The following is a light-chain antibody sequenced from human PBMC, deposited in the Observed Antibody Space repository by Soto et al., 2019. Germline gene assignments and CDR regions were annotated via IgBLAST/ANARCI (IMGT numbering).Light chain of an antibody. CDR3: QHYNSYSEA. V-gene: IGKV1-5*03. Sequence: IQFTQSPSSLSASVGERVTIGCRASQGISSWLAWYQQKPGKAPKLLIYKASTLKSGVPSRFSGSGSGTEFTLTISSLQPDDFATYYCQHYNSYSEAFGQGTKVDIK. CDR1: QGISSW. CDR2: KAS. J-gene: IGKJ1*01.